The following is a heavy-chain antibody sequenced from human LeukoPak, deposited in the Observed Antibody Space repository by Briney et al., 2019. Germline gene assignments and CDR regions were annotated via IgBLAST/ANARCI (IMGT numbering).Heavy chain of an antibody. CDR2: ITASGGNT. CDR1: GFTFSSYA. D-gene: IGHD5-18*01. CDR3: AKGNGYSYGRYYFDY. V-gene: IGHV3-23*01. Sequence: GGSLRLSCAASGFTFSSYAMGWVRQAPGKGLEWVSTITASGGNTYYADSVKGRFTISRDNSKNTLYLQVNSLRAEDTAVYYCAKGNGYSYGRYYFDYWGQGTLVTVSS. J-gene: IGHJ4*02.